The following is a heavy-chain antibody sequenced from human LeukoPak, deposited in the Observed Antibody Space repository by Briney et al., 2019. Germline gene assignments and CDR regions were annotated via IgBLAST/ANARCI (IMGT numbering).Heavy chain of an antibody. Sequence: GGSLRLSCAASGFTFDDYAMHWVRQAPGKGLEWVSGISWNSGSIGYADSVKGRLTISRDNAKNSLYLQMNSLRAEDTALYYCAKGPYYDSSGFDYWGQGTLVTVSS. CDR1: GFTFDDYA. CDR3: AKGPYYDSSGFDY. CDR2: ISWNSGSI. V-gene: IGHV3-9*01. D-gene: IGHD3-22*01. J-gene: IGHJ4*02.